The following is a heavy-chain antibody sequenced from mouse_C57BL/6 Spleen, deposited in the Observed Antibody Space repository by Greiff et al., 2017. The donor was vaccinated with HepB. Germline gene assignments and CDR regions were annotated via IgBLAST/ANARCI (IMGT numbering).Heavy chain of an antibody. CDR3: TRGGDDYDGRYFDV. CDR1: GYTFTDYE. D-gene: IGHD2-4*01. J-gene: IGHJ1*03. Sequence: QVQLQQSGAELVRPGASVTLSCKASGYTFTDYEMHWVKQTPVHGLEWIGAIDPETGGTAYNQKFKGKAILTADKSSSTAYMELRSLTSEDSAVYYGTRGGDDYDGRYFDVWGTGTTVTVSS. V-gene: IGHV1-15*01. CDR2: IDPETGGT.